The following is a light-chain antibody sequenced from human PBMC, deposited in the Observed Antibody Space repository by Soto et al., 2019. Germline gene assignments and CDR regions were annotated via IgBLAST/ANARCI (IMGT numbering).Light chain of an antibody. CDR2: AAS. V-gene: IGKV1-39*01. CDR1: QYIDTY. Sequence: IQMTQSPSSLSASVGDRVTITCRTSQYIDTYLNWYQQAPGKAPRLLIYAASTLQSGVPSRFSGSGFGTDFTLTISSLQPEDFATYYCQQSYDTPEITFGQGTRLEIK. J-gene: IGKJ5*01. CDR3: QQSYDTPEIT.